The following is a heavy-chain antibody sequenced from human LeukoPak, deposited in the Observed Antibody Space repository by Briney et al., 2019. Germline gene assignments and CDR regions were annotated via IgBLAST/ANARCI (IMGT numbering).Heavy chain of an antibody. CDR3: ARVGGIRFLEWYYFDY. CDR2: IKHDGSEK. J-gene: IGHJ4*02. D-gene: IGHD3-3*01. V-gene: IGHV3-7*01. Sequence: GGSLRLSCAASGFTFSSYWMSWVRQAPGKGLEWVANIKHDGSEKYYVDSVKGRFTISRDNAKNSLYLQMNSLRAEDTAVYYCARVGGIRFLEWYYFDYWGQGTLVTVSS. CDR1: GFTFSSYW.